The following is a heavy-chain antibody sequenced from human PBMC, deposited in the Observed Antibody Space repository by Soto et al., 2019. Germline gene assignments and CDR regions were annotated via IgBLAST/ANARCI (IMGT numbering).Heavy chain of an antibody. CDR1: GFTVSTYG. Sequence: QVQLVESGGGVVQPGRSLRLSCAVSGFTVSTYGMHWVRQAPGKGLEWVAVISRDGGTKYYADSVKGRFTISRDNSRNTLFLEMNSLSGDDIAVYYCTGEVASGYWGQGTLVTVSS. CDR2: ISRDGGTK. CDR3: TGEVASGY. V-gene: IGHV3-30*03. D-gene: IGHD2-8*02. J-gene: IGHJ4*02.